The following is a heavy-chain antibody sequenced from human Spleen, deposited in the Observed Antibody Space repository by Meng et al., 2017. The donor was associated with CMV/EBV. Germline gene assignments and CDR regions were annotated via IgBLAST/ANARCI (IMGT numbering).Heavy chain of an antibody. V-gene: IGHV3-21*01. D-gene: IGHD3-22*01. CDR3: ARKSDSIGLFTLDY. CDR1: GFTFSSYG. J-gene: IGHJ4*02. Sequence: GESLKISCAASGFTFSSYGMNWVRQAPGKGLEWVSSITSFSTYIYYADSMKGRFTISRDNAKNSLYLQMTSLRAEDTAVYYCARKSDSIGLFTLDYWGQGTLVTVSS. CDR2: ITSFSTYI.